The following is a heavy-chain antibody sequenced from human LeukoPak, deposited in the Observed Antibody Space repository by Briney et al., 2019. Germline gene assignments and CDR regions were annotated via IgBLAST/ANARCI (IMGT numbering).Heavy chain of an antibody. J-gene: IGHJ2*01. V-gene: IGHV4-59*08. CDR3: ARHGRPVGTDWYFDL. Sequence: SETLSLTCPVSGGSISSYSWSWIRQPPGKGLEWIGCITNSGNTFYNPSLKSRVTMSVDTSKTRFSLRLSSVTAADTAVYFCARHGRPVGTDWYFDLWGRGTLVTVSS. CDR1: GGSISSYS. D-gene: IGHD6-6*01. CDR2: ITNSGNT.